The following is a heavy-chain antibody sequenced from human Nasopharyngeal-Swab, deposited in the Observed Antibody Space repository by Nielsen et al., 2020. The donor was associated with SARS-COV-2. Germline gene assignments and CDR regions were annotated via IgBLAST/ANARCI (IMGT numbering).Heavy chain of an antibody. D-gene: IGHD3-3*01. CDR2: MNPNSGNT. V-gene: IGHV1-8*01. CDR1: GYTFTSYD. CDR3: AKGSYYDSWSGRKDLDY. Sequence: ASVKVSCKASGYTFTSYDINWVRQATGQGLEWMGWMNPNSGNTGYAQKFQGRVTMTRNTSISTAYMELSSLRSEDTAVYYCAKGSYYDSWSGRKDLDYWGQGTLVTVSS. J-gene: IGHJ4*02.